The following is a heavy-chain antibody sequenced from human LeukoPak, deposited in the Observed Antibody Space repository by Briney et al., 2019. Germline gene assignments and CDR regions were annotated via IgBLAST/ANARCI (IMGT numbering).Heavy chain of an antibody. Sequence: GGSLRLSCAASGFTFTHHAMNWVRQAPGKGLEWVSLISTSGDSTYYADSMKGRFAISRDNSKDMVFLQLNGLRAEDTAVYFCARGTPTLDYWGQGTMVTVSS. J-gene: IGHJ4*02. D-gene: IGHD3-16*01. CDR2: ISTSGDST. CDR1: GFTFTHHA. V-gene: IGHV3-23*01. CDR3: ARGTPTLDY.